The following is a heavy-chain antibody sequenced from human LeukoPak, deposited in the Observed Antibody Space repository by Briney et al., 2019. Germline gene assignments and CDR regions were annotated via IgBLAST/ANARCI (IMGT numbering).Heavy chain of an antibody. CDR2: MNP. CDR1: GYTFITYD. J-gene: IGHJ4*02. D-gene: IGHD6-19*01. Sequence: ASVKVSCKASGYTFITYDINWVRQAPGQGPKWMGWMNPRVTMARDTSISTAYLDLSSLRSEDTAVFYCVRSVPAQGTAMALFDYWGQGTLVTVSS. V-gene: IGHV1-8*01. CDR3: VRSVPAQGTAMALFDY.